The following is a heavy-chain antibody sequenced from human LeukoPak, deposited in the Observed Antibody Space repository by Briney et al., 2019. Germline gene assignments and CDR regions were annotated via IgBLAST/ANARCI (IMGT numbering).Heavy chain of an antibody. CDR2: IYYSGST. CDR1: GGSISSGGYY. D-gene: IGHD2-8*01. CDR3: SRENGAFSPFGY. J-gene: IGHJ4*02. V-gene: IGHV4-31*03. Sequence: SETLSLTCTVSGGSISSGGYYWSWIRQHPGKGLEWIGYIYYSGSTYYNPSLKSRVTMALDKSKNHLSLNLTSVTAADTAVYYCSRENGAFSPFGYWGQGTLVTVPS.